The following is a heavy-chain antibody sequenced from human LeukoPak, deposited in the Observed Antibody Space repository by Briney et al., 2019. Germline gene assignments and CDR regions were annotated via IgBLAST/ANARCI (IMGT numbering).Heavy chain of an antibody. CDR1: GGSISSSSYY. D-gene: IGHD2-2*01. CDR2: IYYSGST. V-gene: IGHV4-39*07. J-gene: IGHJ6*03. Sequence: SETLSLTCTVSGGSISSSSYYWGWIRQPPGKGLEWIGSIYYSGSTYYNPSLKSRVTISVDTSKNQFSLKLSSVTAADTAVYYCARESHIVVVPAAMWRRGDYYYYMDVWGKGTTVTVSS. CDR3: ARESHIVVVPAAMWRRGDYYYYMDV.